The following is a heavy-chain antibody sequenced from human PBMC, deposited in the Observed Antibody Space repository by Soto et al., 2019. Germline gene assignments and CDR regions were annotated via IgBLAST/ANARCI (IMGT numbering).Heavy chain of an antibody. V-gene: IGHV3-9*01. CDR2: ISWNSGSI. CDR3: AKDIRFVGPGRTYGMDV. J-gene: IGHJ6*02. D-gene: IGHD3-10*01. Sequence: GGSLRLSCAASGFTFDDYAMHWVRQAPGKGLEWVSGISWNSGSIGYVDSVKGRFTISRDNAKNSLYLQMNSLRAEDTALYYCAKDIRFVGPGRTYGMDVWGQGTTVTVSS. CDR1: GFTFDDYA.